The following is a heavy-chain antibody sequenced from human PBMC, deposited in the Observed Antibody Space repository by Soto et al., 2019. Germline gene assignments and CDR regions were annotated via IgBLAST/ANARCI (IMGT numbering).Heavy chain of an antibody. CDR1: GYTFTTYG. D-gene: IGHD3-10*01. CDR3: ARDYGSGNYRFDI. J-gene: IGHJ3*02. V-gene: IGHV1-18*01. CDR2: ISPYNGNT. Sequence: GASVKVSCKTSGYTFTTYGITWVRQAPGQGLEWMGWISPYNGNTNYAQNFQGRVTMTTDTSTSTAYMELRSLRSDDTAVYYCARDYGSGNYRFDIWGQGTMVTVSS.